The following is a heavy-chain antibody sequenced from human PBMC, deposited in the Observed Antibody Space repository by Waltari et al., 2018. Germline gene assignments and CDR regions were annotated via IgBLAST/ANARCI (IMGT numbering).Heavy chain of an antibody. Sequence: EVQLLESGGGLVQPGGSLRLSCAASGITFSNYAMSWVAQAPGKGLEWISVINDSSGSTYYAVSVKGRVTISRDNSKNTLYLQMNSLRAEDTAVYYCAKDPAPTVTHINLGRFDPWGQGTLVTVSS. CDR3: AKDPAPTVTHINLGRFDP. J-gene: IGHJ5*02. D-gene: IGHD4-17*01. V-gene: IGHV3-23*01. CDR1: GITFSNYA. CDR2: INDSSGST.